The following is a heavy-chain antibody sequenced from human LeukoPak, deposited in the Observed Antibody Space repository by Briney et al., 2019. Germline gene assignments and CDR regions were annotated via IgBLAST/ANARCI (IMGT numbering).Heavy chain of an antibody. V-gene: IGHV4-34*01. D-gene: IGHD6-6*01. CDR1: GGSFSGYY. CDR3: ARRRQYDSSLFWNFDL. J-gene: IGHJ2*01. CDR2: INHSGST. Sequence: SETLSLTCAVYGGSFSGYYWSWIRQSPGKGLEWIGEINHSGSTNYTPSLKSRVTISVDTSKNQFSLKLSSVTAADTAVYYCARRRQYDSSLFWNFDLWGRGTLVTVSS.